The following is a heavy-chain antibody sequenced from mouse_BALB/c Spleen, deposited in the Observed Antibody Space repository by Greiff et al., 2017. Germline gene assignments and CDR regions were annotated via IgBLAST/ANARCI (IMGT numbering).Heavy chain of an antibody. V-gene: IGHV14-1*02. J-gene: IGHJ2*01. CDR1: GFNIKDYY. CDR2: IDPENGNT. D-gene: IGHD2-2*01. CDR3: ARGEGGYDFDD. Sequence: VQLQQSGAELVRPGALVKLSCKASGFNIKDYYMHWVKQRPEQGLEWIGWIDPENGNTIYDPKFQGKASITADTSSNTAYLQLSSLTSEDTAVYYCARGEGGYDFDDWGQGTTLTVSS.